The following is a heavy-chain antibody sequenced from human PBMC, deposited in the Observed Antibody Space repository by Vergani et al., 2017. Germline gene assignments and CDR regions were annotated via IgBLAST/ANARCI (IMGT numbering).Heavy chain of an antibody. CDR2: ISGYNGNT. Sequence: QVQLVQSGAEVKKPGASVKVSCKASGYTFTSYGISWVRQAPGQGLEWMGWISGYNGNTNYAQKLQGRVTMTTDTSTSTAYMELRSLRSDDTAVYYCARDLEGHYYGSGSYYCMDVWGQGTTVTVSS. D-gene: IGHD3-10*01. CDR3: ARDLEGHYYGSGSYYCMDV. J-gene: IGHJ6*02. V-gene: IGHV1-18*01. CDR1: GYTFTSYG.